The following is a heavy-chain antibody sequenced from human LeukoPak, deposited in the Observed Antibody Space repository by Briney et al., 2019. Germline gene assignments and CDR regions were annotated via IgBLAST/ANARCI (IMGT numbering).Heavy chain of an antibody. V-gene: IGHV3-74*01. J-gene: IGHJ6*03. CDR3: VREVGEVPTAMGVYYYYFSAL. CDR2: IHADGTRT. D-gene: IGHD1-26*01. Sequence: GGSLRPSCAVSGFTFGNNWMYWVRPAPGKGLVWVSRIHADGTRTDYADSVNGRFTISRDNAKNTLYLQMDSLRVDDTAAYYCVREVGEVPTAMGVYYYYFSALWGKGTTVIVSS. CDR1: GFTFGNNW.